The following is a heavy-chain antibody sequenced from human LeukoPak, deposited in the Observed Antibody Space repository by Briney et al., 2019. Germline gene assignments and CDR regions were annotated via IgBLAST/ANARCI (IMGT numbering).Heavy chain of an antibody. CDR1: GFTVTNNS. CDR2: ISGSGAST. J-gene: IGHJ4*02. V-gene: IGHV3-23*01. CDR3: AKERGNIPAAAVFDY. D-gene: IGHD6-13*01. Sequence: PGGSLRLSCPVSGFTVTNNSMNWVRQAPGKGLERVSTISGSGASTKYADSVKGRFTISRDNSKNTLYLKMNSLRADDTAVYYCAKERGNIPAAAVFDYWGQGTLVTVSS.